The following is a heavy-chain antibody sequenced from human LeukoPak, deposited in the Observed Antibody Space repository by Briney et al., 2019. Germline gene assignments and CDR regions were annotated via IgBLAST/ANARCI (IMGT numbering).Heavy chain of an antibody. CDR3: ARHGDYYDILTGYFPPLAGMDV. D-gene: IGHD3-9*01. CDR1: GGSISSSSYY. CDR2: IYYSGST. Sequence: SETLSLTCTVSGGSISSSSYYWGWIRQPPGKGLEWIGSIYYSGSTYYNPSLKSRVTISVDTSKNQFSLKLSSVTAADTAVYYCARHGDYYDILTGYFPPLAGMDVWGQGTTVTVSS. J-gene: IGHJ6*02. V-gene: IGHV4-39*01.